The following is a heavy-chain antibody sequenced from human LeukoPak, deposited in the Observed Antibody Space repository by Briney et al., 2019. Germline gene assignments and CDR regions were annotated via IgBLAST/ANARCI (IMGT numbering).Heavy chain of an antibody. J-gene: IGHJ6*02. CDR2: ISWNSGSI. D-gene: IGHD6-19*01. CDR3: SKDLAGQYYYDGMDV. CDR1: GFTFDDYA. V-gene: IGHV3-9*01. Sequence: CRYLSLSCAAYGFTFDDYAMHWVRQAPGQGLEWVSGISWNSGSIAYADYVKGRFTISRATAKNSLYLQMNSLRAEDTALYYCSKDLAGQYYYDGMDVWGQGTTVTVSS.